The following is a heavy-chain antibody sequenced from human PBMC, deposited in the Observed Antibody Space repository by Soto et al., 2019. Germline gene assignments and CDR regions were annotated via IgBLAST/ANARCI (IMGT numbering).Heavy chain of an antibody. CDR1: GFTFSNAW. CDR2: IKSKTDGGTT. D-gene: IGHD3-16*02. J-gene: IGHJ3*02. CDR3: TTESSDYIWGSYRYDERGDAFDI. Sequence: PGGSLRLSCAASGFTFSNAWMSWVRQAPGKGLEWVGRIKSKTDGGTTDYAAPVKGRFTISRDDSKNTLYLQMNSLKTEDTAVYYCTTESSDYIWGSYRYDERGDAFDIWGQGTMVTVSS. V-gene: IGHV3-15*01.